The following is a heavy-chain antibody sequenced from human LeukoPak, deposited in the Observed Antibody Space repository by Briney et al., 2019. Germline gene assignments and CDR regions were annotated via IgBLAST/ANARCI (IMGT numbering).Heavy chain of an antibody. D-gene: IGHD1-1*01. V-gene: IGHV1-24*01. J-gene: IGHJ3*02. CDR2: FDPEDGET. CDR3: ATGPRGVERVAFDI. CDR1: GYTLTELS. Sequence: ASVKVSCKVSGYTLTELSMHWVRQAPGKGLEWMGSFDPEDGETIYAQKFQGRVTMTEDTSTDTAYMELSSLRSEDTAVYYCATGPRGVERVAFDIWGQGTMVTVSS.